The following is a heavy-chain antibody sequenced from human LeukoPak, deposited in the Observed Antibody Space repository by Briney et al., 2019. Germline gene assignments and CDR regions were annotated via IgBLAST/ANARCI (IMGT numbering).Heavy chain of an antibody. V-gene: IGHV1-69*06. Sequence: ASVKVSCKASGGTFSSYAISWVRQAPGQGLEWMGGIIPIFGTANYAQKFQGRVTITADKSTSTAYMVLSSLRSEDTAVYYCATLAYPTLVATIIDPWGQGTLVTVSS. J-gene: IGHJ5*02. CDR3: ATLAYPTLVATIIDP. CDR1: GGTFSSYA. D-gene: IGHD5-12*01. CDR2: IIPIFGTA.